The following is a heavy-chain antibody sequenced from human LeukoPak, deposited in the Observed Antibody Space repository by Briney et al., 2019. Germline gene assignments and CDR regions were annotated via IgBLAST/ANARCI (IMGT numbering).Heavy chain of an antibody. CDR2: FDPEDGET. CDR1: GYTLTELS. V-gene: IGHV1-24*01. CDR3: ATAVVPAARKDY. J-gene: IGHJ4*02. Sequence: ASVKVSCKVSGYTLTELSMHWVRQAPGKGREWMGGFDPEDGETIYAQKFQGRVTMTEDTSTDTAYMELSSLRSEDTAVYYCATAVVPAARKDYWGQGTLVTVSS. D-gene: IGHD2-2*01.